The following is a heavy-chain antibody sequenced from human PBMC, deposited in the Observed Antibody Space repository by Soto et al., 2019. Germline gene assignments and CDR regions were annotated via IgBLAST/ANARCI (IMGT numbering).Heavy chain of an antibody. V-gene: IGHV3-21*06. J-gene: IGHJ5*01. CDR2: ITSKSTYI. Sequence: EVQLVESGGGLVKPGGSLRLSCAASGFTFRDYSLNWVRPAPGKGLEWVSSITSKSTYIYYADSVKGRFTISRDNAKSSLYLQMDSLRADDTAVYFCARSGVAALDSWGQGTLVTVSS. CDR1: GFTFRDYS. CDR3: ARSGVAALDS. D-gene: IGHD2-8*01.